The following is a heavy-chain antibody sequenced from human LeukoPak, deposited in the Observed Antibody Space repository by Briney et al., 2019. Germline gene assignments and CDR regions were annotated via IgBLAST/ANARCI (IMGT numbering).Heavy chain of an antibody. Sequence: PGGSLRLSCAASGFTFSSYGMHWVRQAPGRGLEWVAFISYDGSNKYYADSVKGRFTISRDNSKNTLYLQMNSLRAEDTAVYYCAKDPRRYSRTGGYFDYWGQGTLVTVSS. V-gene: IGHV3-30*18. J-gene: IGHJ4*02. D-gene: IGHD6-13*01. CDR1: GFTFSSYG. CDR3: AKDPRRYSRTGGYFDY. CDR2: ISYDGSNK.